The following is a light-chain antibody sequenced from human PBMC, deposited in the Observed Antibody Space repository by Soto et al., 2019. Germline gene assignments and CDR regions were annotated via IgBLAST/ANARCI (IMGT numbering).Light chain of an antibody. CDR1: QSISTY. CDR3: QQSQSTCLS. V-gene: IGKV1-39*01. CDR2: KAS. J-gene: IGKJ4*01. Sequence: DIQMTQSPSSLSASMGDRVALTCRASQSISTYLNWYQQKPGKAPKLLIYKASTLQSGVPSRFSGSGSGTEFTLTISSLQRDDFATYYCQQSQSTCLSFGGGTKVEIK.